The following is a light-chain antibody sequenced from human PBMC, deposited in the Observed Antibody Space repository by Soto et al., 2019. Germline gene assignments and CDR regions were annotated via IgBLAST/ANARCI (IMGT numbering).Light chain of an antibody. Sequence: QSVLTQPPSASGSPGQSVTISCTGTSSDVGGYNYVSWYQQHPGKAPKLMIYEVNKRPSGVLDRFSGSKSGNTASLTVSGLQAEDEADYYCNSYAGSPYVFGTGTKLTVL. CDR2: EVN. J-gene: IGLJ1*01. V-gene: IGLV2-8*01. CDR1: SSDVGGYNY. CDR3: NSYAGSPYV.